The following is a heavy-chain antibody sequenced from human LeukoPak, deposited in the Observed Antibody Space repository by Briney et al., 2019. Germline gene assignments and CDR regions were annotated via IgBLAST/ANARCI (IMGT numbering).Heavy chain of an antibody. Sequence: ASVKVSCKASGGTFSSYAISWVRQAPGQGLEWMGGIIPIFGTANYAQKFQGRVTITADKSTSTAYMELRSLRSDDTAVYYCARRYYDSSGYYPAWFDPWGQGTLVTVSS. CDR2: IIPIFGTA. V-gene: IGHV1-69*06. CDR1: GGTFSSYA. J-gene: IGHJ5*02. CDR3: ARRYYDSSGYYPAWFDP. D-gene: IGHD3-22*01.